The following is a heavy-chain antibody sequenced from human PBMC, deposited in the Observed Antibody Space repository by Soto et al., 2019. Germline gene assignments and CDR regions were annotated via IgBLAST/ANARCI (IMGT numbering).Heavy chain of an antibody. CDR2: IHYSGYT. V-gene: IGHV4-59*01. D-gene: IGHD4-17*01. Sequence: PSETLSLTCTVSGGSISTFYWSWVRQPPGKGLEWIGNIHYSGYTNYNPSLKSRLIISVDMSKNQFSLRLSSVTAADTAVYYCARGSTTATTHLQHWGQGTLVTVSS. CDR3: ARGSTTATTHLQH. CDR1: GGSISTFY. J-gene: IGHJ1*01.